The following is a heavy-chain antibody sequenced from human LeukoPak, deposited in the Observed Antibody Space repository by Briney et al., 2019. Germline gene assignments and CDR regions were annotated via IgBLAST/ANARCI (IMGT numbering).Heavy chain of an antibody. V-gene: IGHV4-39*02. D-gene: IGHD5-18*01. Sequence: TSETLSLTCTVSGGSISSSSYYWGWIRQPPGKGLEWIGSIYYSGSTYYNPSLKSRVTISVDTSKNQFSLKLSSVTAADTAVYYCAREVTRAYYYYGMDVWGQGATVTVSS. CDR1: GGSISSSSYY. CDR3: AREVTRAYYYYGMDV. CDR2: IYYSGST. J-gene: IGHJ6*02.